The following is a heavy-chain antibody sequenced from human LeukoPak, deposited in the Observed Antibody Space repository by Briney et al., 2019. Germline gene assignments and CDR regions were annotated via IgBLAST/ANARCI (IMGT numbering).Heavy chain of an antibody. D-gene: IGHD5-24*01. CDR3: ARDGTSRDGYNYYYYYMDV. Sequence: SETLSLTCAVYGGSFSGYYWSWIRQPPGKGLEWIGYIYYSGSTNYNPSLKSRGTISVDTCKNQFYLKRRYVTAADTAVYYCARDGTSRDGYNYYYYYMDVWGKGTTVTVSS. CDR2: IYYSGST. CDR1: GGSFSGYY. J-gene: IGHJ6*03. V-gene: IGHV4-59*01.